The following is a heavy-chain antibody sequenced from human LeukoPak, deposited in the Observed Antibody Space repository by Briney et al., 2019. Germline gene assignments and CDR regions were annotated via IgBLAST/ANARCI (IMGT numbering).Heavy chain of an antibody. CDR2: IRSNTYGGTT. CDR1: GFPFGDYA. Sequence: GSLGLSCSTSGFPFGDYAMSWVRQAPGKGLEWVGFIRSNTYGGTTEYAASVKGRFTISRDESKSIAYLQMNSLKTEDTALYYCTRIRGYGDADYWGQGTLVTVSS. CDR3: TRIRGYGDADY. J-gene: IGHJ4*02. D-gene: IGHD5-12*01. V-gene: IGHV3-49*04.